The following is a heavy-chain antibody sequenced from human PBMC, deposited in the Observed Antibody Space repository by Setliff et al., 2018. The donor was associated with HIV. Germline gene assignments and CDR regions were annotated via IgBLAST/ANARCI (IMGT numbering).Heavy chain of an antibody. CDR3: AGIIATPGTT. V-gene: IGHV4-38-2*02. J-gene: IGHJ1*01. CDR1: GYSISSVSY. Sequence: PSETLSLTCTVSGYSISSVSYWGWIRQSPGKGLEWIGTIYHSGSTYYNPSLKSRVTISVDTSKNQFSLILSSVTAADTAVYYCAGIIATPGTTWGQGTLVTVSS. D-gene: IGHD6-13*01. CDR2: IYHSGST.